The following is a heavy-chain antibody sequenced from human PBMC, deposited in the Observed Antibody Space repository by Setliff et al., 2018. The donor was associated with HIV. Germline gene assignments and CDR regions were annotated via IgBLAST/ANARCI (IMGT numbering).Heavy chain of an antibody. CDR2: IYYCGST. D-gene: IGHD1-26*01. CDR3: AREGKEGATPFDY. V-gene: IGHV4-30-4*08. J-gene: IGHJ4*02. CDR1: GGSISSGDYY. Sequence: PSETLSLTCTVSGGSISSGDYYWSWIRQPPGKGLEWIGYIYYCGSTYYNPSLKSRVTISVDTSKNQFSLKLSSVTAADTAVYYCAREGKEGATPFDYWGQGTLVTVSS.